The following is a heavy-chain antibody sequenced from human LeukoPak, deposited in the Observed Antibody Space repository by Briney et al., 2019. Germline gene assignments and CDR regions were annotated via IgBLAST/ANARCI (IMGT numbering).Heavy chain of an antibody. CDR2: IYHSGST. D-gene: IGHD2-2*01. V-gene: IGHV4-38-2*02. CDR3: ARVYCSSTSCHLFYYYYYYMDV. CDR1: GYSISSGYY. J-gene: IGHJ6*03. Sequence: SETLSLTCTVSGYSISSGYYWGWIRQPPGKGLEWIGSIYHSGSTYYNPSLKSRVTISVDTSKNQFSLKLSSVTAADTAVYYCARVYCSSTSCHLFYYYYYYMDVWGKGTTVTVSS.